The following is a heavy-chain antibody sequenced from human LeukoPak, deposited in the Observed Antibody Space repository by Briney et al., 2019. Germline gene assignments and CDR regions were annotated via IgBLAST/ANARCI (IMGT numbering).Heavy chain of an antibody. CDR3: AREGYSGYDYPGNWFDP. D-gene: IGHD5-12*01. J-gene: IGHJ5*02. Sequence: GASVKVSCKASGYTFTSYGISWVRQAPGQGLEWMGWISAYNGNTNYAQKLQGRVTMTTDTSTSTAYMELRSLRSDDTAVYYCAREGYSGYDYPGNWFDPWGQGTLVTVSS. CDR1: GYTFTSYG. CDR2: ISAYNGNT. V-gene: IGHV1-18*01.